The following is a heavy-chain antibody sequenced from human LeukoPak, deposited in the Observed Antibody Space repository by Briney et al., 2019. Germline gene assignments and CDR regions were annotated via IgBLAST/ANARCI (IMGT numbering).Heavy chain of an antibody. CDR1: GFTFSNSV. J-gene: IGHJ4*02. CDR3: AKEAY. CDR2: ISDDGSSE. Sequence: PGGSLRLSCAASGFTFSNSVMHWVRQAPGKGLEWVAGISDDGSSEHYADSVKGRFTISRDNSDNTLYVQMNSLRAEDTAVYYCAKEAYWGQGTLVTVSS. V-gene: IGHV3-30*04.